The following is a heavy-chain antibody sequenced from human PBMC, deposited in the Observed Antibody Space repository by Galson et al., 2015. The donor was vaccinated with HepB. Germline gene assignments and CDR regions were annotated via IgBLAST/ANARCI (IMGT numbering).Heavy chain of an antibody. Sequence: SVKVSCKASSDTFASYALNWVRQAPGQGLEWMGWISGYNGYTNYPQKFQGRVTVTTDTSTRTGYLELRSLRSDDTAMYYCARGGMATIGGPTIDLWGQGTLVTVSS. CDR1: SDTFASYA. V-gene: IGHV1-18*01. CDR2: ISGYNGYT. D-gene: IGHD5-24*01. CDR3: ARGGMATIGGPTIDL. J-gene: IGHJ5*02.